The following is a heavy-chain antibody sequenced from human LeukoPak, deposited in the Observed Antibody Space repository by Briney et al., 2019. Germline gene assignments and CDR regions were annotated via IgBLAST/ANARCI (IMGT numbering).Heavy chain of an antibody. D-gene: IGHD6-13*01. CDR2: FDPEDGET. V-gene: IGHV1-24*01. CDR3: ATGFTSAAGAYGMDV. Sequence: ASVTVSCKVSGYTLTELSMHWVRQAPGKALEWMGGFDPEDGETIYAQKFQGRVTMTEDTSTDTAYMKLSSLRSEDTAVYYCATGFTSAAGAYGMDVWGQGTTVTVSS. CDR1: GYTLTELS. J-gene: IGHJ6*02.